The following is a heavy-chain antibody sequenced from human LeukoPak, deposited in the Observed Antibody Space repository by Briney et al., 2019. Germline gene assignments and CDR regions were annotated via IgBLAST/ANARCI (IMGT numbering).Heavy chain of an antibody. CDR3: TRGISGNYGNFDY. V-gene: IGHV3-74*01. CDR2: INPDGSSA. D-gene: IGHD1-26*01. Sequence: PGGSPRLSCEASGFTFSGDWMHWVRQAPGKGLVWVSRINPDGSSAYYADSVKGRFSISRDNAKNTLYLQMNSLRAEDTAVYYCTRGISGNYGNFDYWGQGTLVTVSS. J-gene: IGHJ4*02. CDR1: GFTFSGDW.